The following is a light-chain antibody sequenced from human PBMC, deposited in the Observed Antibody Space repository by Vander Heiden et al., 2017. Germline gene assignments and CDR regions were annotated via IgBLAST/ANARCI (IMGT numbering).Light chain of an antibody. Sequence: PSVSAAPGQKVTISCSGSRSNIGKNYVSWYQQVPGTAPKLLIYDNNKRPSGIPDRFSGSKSGTSATLGITGLQTGDEADYYCGTWDSSLSNAVFGTGTKVTVL. CDR3: GTWDSSLSNAV. CDR2: DNN. V-gene: IGLV1-51*01. J-gene: IGLJ1*01. CDR1: RSNIGKNY.